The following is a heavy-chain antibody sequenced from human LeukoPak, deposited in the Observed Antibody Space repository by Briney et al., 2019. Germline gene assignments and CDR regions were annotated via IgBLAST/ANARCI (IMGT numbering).Heavy chain of an antibody. CDR2: ISWDGGST. D-gene: IGHD6-13*01. V-gene: IGHV3-43D*03. J-gene: IGHJ6*02. CDR1: GFTFDDYA. CDR3: AKDLYSSSWYDPPHPPHYYYYGMDV. Sequence: GGSLRLSCAASGFTFDDYAMHWVRQAPGKGLEWVSLISWDGGSTYYADSVKGRFTISRDNSKNSLYLQMNSLRAEDTALYYCAKDLYSSSWYDPPHPPHYYYYGMDVWGQGTTVTVSS.